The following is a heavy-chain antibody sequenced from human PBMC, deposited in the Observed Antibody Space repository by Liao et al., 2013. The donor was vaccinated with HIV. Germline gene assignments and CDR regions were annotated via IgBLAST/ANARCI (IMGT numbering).Heavy chain of an antibody. CDR3: ARDLNLGAFDY. CDR2: IYTFGST. J-gene: IGHJ4*02. D-gene: IGHD1-26*01. V-gene: IGHV4-61*02. Sequence: QVQLQESGPGLVKPSQTLSLTCTVSGGSISSGSYFWSWIRQPAGKGLEWIGRIYTFGSTNYNPSLKSRVTISIDRPKNQFSLRLSSVTAADTAVYYCARDLNLGAFDYWGQGTLVTVSS. CDR1: GGSISSGSYF.